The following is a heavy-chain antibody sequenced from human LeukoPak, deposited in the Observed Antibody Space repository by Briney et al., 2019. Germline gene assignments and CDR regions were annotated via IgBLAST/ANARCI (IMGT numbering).Heavy chain of an antibody. CDR1: GGSFSDFY. V-gene: IGHV4-34*01. D-gene: IGHD6-13*01. CDR2: INQRRGS. CDR3: ARGPGTSLPPSVGKSMQCYGMDV. J-gene: IGHJ6*02. Sequence: AETLSLTCAVYGGSFSDFYWSWVRQPPGKGLEWVGEINQRRGSKYNPSLKSRVTISVDTSKNQLSLKLSSLPAADTAVYYCARGPGTSLPPSVGKSMQCYGMDVWGQGTTVTVSS.